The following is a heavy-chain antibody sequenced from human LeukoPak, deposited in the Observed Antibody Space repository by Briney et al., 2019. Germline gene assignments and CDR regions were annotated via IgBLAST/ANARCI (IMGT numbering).Heavy chain of an antibody. CDR1: GFTFSSYG. J-gene: IGHJ4*02. V-gene: IGHV3-30*02. D-gene: IGHD6-19*01. CDR3: ARGIAVAGTPHFDY. CDR2: IRYDGSNK. Sequence: PGGSLRLSCAASGFTFSSYGMHWVRQAPGKGLEWVAFIRYDGSNKYYTDSVKGRFTISRDNAKNTLYLQMNSLRAEDTAVYYCARGIAVAGTPHFDYWGQGTLVTVSS.